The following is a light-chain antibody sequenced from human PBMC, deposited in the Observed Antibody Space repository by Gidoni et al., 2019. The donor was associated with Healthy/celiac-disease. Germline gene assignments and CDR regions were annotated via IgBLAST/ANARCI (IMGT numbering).Light chain of an antibody. V-gene: IGKV2-30*01. CDR1: QSLVYSDGNTS. CDR3: MQGTHWPPWT. Sequence: DVVMTQSPLSLPVTLGQPASISCRSSQSLVYSDGNTSLNWFQQRPGQSPRRLIYKVSNRDSGVPDRFSGSGSGTDFTLKSSRVEAEDVGVYYCMQGTHWPPWTFGQGTKVEIK. J-gene: IGKJ1*01. CDR2: KVS.